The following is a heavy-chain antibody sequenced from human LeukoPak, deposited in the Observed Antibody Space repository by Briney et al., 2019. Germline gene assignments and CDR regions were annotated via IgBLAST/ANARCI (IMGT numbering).Heavy chain of an antibody. CDR1: GASVSSGSYY. Sequence: PSETLSLTCTVSGASVSSGSYYWSWIWQPPGKGLEWIGYIYYSGSTNCNPSLKSRVTLSVDTSKNQFSLKLSSVTAADTAVYYCARRVGSSWSIASRGWFDPWGQGILVTVSS. J-gene: IGHJ5*02. V-gene: IGHV4-61*01. CDR3: ARRVGSSWSIASRGWFDP. D-gene: IGHD6-13*01. CDR2: IYYSGST.